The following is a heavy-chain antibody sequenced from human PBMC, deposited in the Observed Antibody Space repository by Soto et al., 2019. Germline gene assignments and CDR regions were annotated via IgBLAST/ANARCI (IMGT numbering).Heavy chain of an antibody. CDR3: ARDKFLLSY. Sequence: GGSLRLSCAASGFTFSSYGIHWVRQAPGKGLEWVAIIWYDGGNKYYADSVKGRFTISRDNSKNTLYLQMNSLRAEDTAVYYCARDKFLLSYWGQGTLVTVSS. CDR1: GFTFSSYG. CDR2: IWYDGGNK. D-gene: IGHD2-15*01. J-gene: IGHJ4*02. V-gene: IGHV3-33*08.